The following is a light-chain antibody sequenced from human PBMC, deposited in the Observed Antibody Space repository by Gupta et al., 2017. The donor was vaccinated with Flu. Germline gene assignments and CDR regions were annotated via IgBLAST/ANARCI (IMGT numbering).Light chain of an antibody. V-gene: IGKV3-15*01. J-gene: IGKJ5*01. CDR1: QSVTGN. Sequence: ETVMTQSPATLSVSPGERATLSCRASQSVTGNLAWYQQKPGQAPRLLIYSASTRATGIPARFSGSGAGTEFTLTISSMQSEDFAVYYCQQYHNWPPITFGQGTRLEIK. CDR3: QQYHNWPPIT. CDR2: SAS.